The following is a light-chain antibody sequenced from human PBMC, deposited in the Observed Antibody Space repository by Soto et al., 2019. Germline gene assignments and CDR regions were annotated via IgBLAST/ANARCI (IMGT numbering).Light chain of an antibody. CDR2: EGN. J-gene: IGLJ3*02. V-gene: IGLV2-23*01. CDR3: CSYAGSSTWV. CDR1: SSDVGSYNL. Sequence: QSVLTQPASVSGSPGQSITISCPGTSSDVGSYNLVSWYQQHPGKAPKLMIYEGNERPSGVSNRFSGSKSGNTASLTISGLQAEDEADYYCCSYAGSSTWVFGGGTKVTVL.